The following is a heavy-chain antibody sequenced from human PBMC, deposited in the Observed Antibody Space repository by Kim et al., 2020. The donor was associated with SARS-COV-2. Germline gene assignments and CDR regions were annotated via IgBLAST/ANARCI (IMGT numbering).Heavy chain of an antibody. J-gene: IGHJ4*02. CDR1: GFPFNSYA. D-gene: IGHD6-19*01. V-gene: IGHV3-23*01. CDR2: NSGSGTST. CDR3: AKVSGYSSGWFVDY. Sequence: GVSLRLSCVASGFPFNSYAMAWVRQAPGKGLEWVSTNSGSGTSTFYADSVKGRFTISRDNSKNTLYLQMSNLRADDTAIYYCAKVSGYSSGWFVDYWGQGTLVTVSS.